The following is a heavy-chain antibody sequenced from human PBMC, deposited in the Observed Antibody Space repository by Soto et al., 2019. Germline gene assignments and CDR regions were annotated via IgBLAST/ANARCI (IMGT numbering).Heavy chain of an antibody. CDR1: GFSLSTGGLG. J-gene: IGHJ5*02. Sequence: GPTLVNPTQTLTLTCTFSGFSLSTGGLGVGWLRQPPGRALEWLALIYWNDDKRYNPSLKSRLTITKDTSKNQVVLTMTNMDPVDTATYYCAHRGYGDYPRDNWFDPWGQGTLVTVSS. V-gene: IGHV2-5*01. CDR3: AHRGYGDYPRDNWFDP. CDR2: IYWNDDK. D-gene: IGHD4-17*01.